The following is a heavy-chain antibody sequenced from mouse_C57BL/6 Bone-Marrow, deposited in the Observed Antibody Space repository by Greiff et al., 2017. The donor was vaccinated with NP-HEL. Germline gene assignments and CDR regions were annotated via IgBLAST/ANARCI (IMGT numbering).Heavy chain of an antibody. J-gene: IGHJ2*01. CDR3: ARRGWDVDY. V-gene: IGHV5-12*01. CDR1: GFTFSDYY. D-gene: IGHD4-1*01. CDR2: ISNGGGST. Sequence: EVHLVESGGGLVQPGGSLKLSCAASGFTFSDYYMYWVRQTPEKRLEWVAYISNGGGSTYYPDTVKGRFTISRDNAKNTLYLQMSRLKSEDTAMYYCARRGWDVDYWGQGTTLTVSS.